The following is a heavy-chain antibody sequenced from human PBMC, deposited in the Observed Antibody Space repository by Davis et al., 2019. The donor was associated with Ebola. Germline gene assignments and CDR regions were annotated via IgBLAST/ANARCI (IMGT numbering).Heavy chain of an antibody. Sequence: ASVKVSCKASGYTFTSYDINWVRQATGQGLEWMGWMNPNSGNTGYAQKFQGRVTMTRNTSISTAYMELSSLRSEDTAVYYCAREGGLLWFRELLRDAFDIWGQGTMVTVSS. CDR3: AREGGLLWFRELLRDAFDI. V-gene: IGHV1-8*01. D-gene: IGHD3-10*01. CDR1: GYTFTSYD. J-gene: IGHJ3*02. CDR2: MNPNSGNT.